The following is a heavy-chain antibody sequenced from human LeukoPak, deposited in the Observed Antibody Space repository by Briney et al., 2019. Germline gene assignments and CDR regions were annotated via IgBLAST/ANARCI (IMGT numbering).Heavy chain of an antibody. D-gene: IGHD5-12*01. Sequence: SETLSLTCAVYGGSFSGYYWSWIRQPPGKGLEWIGEINHSGSTNYNPSLKSRVTISVDTSKNQFSLKLSSVTAADTAVYYCASSSAGYDLTFDYWGQGTLVTISS. CDR1: GGSFSGYY. V-gene: IGHV4-34*01. CDR3: ASSSAGYDLTFDY. CDR2: INHSGST. J-gene: IGHJ4*02.